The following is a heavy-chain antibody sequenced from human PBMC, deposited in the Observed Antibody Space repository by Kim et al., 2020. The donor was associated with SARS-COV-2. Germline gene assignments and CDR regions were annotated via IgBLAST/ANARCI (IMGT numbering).Heavy chain of an antibody. J-gene: IGHJ4*02. CDR2: T. CDR3: AKMISAYYFDY. V-gene: IGHV3-23*01. Sequence: TFYADSVKGRFTISRDNSKNTLYLQMNSLSAEDTALYYCAKMISAYYFDYWGQGTLVTVSS. D-gene: IGHD3-3*01.